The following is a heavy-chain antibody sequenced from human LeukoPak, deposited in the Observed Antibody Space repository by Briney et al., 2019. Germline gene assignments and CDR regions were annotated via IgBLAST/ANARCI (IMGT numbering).Heavy chain of an antibody. CDR1: GGTFSSYA. Sequence: ASVKVSCKASGGTFSSYAISWVRQAPGQGLEWMGRIIPIFGTANYAQKFQGRVTITTDESTSTAYMELSSLRSEDTAVYYCAREGEEDYYDSSGYPNYFDYWGQGTLVTASS. V-gene: IGHV1-69*05. CDR3: AREGEEDYYDSSGYPNYFDY. CDR2: IIPIFGTA. J-gene: IGHJ4*02. D-gene: IGHD3-22*01.